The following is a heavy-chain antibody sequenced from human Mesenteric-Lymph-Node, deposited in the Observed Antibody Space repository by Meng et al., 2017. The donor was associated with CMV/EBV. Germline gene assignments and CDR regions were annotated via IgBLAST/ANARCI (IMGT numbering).Heavy chain of an antibody. V-gene: IGHV3-53*01. CDR2: IYSGGST. Sequence: GESLKISCAASGFTVSSNYMSWVRQAPGKGLEWVSVIYSGGSTYYADSVKGRFTISRDNAKNSLYLQMNSLRAEDTAVYYCARDLRGGPSGMDVWGQGTTVTVSS. CDR3: ARDLRGGPSGMDV. D-gene: IGHD3-16*01. CDR1: GFTVSSNY. J-gene: IGHJ6*02.